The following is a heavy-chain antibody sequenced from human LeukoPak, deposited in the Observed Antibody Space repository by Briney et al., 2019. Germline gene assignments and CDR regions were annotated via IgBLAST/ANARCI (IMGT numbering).Heavy chain of an antibody. V-gene: IGHV3-30*02. CDR3: ARSGQLVPDYYYYMDV. D-gene: IGHD6-6*01. J-gene: IGHJ6*03. CDR1: GSTFSSYG. CDR2: IRYDGSNK. Sequence: GGSLRLSCAASGSTFSSYGMHWVRQAPGKGLEWVAFIRYDGSNKYYADSVKGRFTISRDNSKNTLYLQMNSLRAEDTAVYYCARSGQLVPDYYYYMDVWGKGTTVTVSS.